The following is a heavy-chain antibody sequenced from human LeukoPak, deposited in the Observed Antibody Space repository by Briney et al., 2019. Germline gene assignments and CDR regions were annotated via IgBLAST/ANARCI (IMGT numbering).Heavy chain of an antibody. V-gene: IGHV4-59*01. CDR2: IYSSGGT. CDR1: GGSISSYY. Sequence: SETLSLTCTVSGGSISSYYWSWIRQPPGKGLEWIGYIYSSGGTNYNPSLKSRVTISVETSKNQFSLKLSSVTAADTAVYYCARGLQNRSSGIRFDVFQIWGQGTMVTVSS. CDR3: ARGLQNRSSGIRFDVFQI. J-gene: IGHJ3*02. D-gene: IGHD6-6*01.